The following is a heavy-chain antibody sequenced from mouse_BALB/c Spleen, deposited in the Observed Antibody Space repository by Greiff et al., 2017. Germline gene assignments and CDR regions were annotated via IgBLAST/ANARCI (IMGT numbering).Heavy chain of an antibody. Sequence: VKLVESGPELVKPGASVKISCKASGYAFSSSWMNWVKQRPGQGLEWIGRIYPGDGDTNYNGKFKGKATLTADKSSSTAYMQLSSLTSVDSAVYFCARTIIYDGYSFYAMDYWGQGTLVTVSS. CDR1: GYAFSSSW. CDR2: IYPGDGDT. D-gene: IGHD2-3*01. CDR3: ARTIIYDGYSFYAMDY. J-gene: IGHJ4*01. V-gene: IGHV1-82*01.